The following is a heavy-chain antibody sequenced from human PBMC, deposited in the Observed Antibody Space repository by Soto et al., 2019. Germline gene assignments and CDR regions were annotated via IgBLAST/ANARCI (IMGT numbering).Heavy chain of an antibody. D-gene: IGHD6-6*01. CDR2: IDPSDSYT. J-gene: IGHJ4*02. V-gene: IGHV5-10-1*01. CDR3: ARRSSSSSSDY. Sequence: GESLKISCKGSGYSFTSYWISWVRQMPGKGLEWMGRIDPSDSYTNYSPSFQGHVTLSADKSISTAYLQWSRLKASDTAMYYWARRSSSSSSDYWGQGTLVPVSS. CDR1: GYSFTSYW.